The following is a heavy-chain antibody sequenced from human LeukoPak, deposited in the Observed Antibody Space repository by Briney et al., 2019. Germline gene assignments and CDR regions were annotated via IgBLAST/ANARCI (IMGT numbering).Heavy chain of an antibody. Sequence: PGGSLRLSCAASGFTFSSYWMSWVRQAPGKGLEWVANIKQDGSEKYYVDSVKGRFTISRDNAKNSLYLQMNSLRAEDTAVYYCARDPKYSSSWYYYYGMDVWGKGTTVTASS. CDR3: ARDPKYSSSWYYYYGMDV. CDR2: IKQDGSEK. D-gene: IGHD6-13*01. CDR1: GFTFSSYW. V-gene: IGHV3-7*03. J-gene: IGHJ6*04.